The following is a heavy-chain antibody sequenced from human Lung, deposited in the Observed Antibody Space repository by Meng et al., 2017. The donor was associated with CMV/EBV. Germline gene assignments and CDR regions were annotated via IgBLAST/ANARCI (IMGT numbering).Heavy chain of an antibody. D-gene: IGHD2-2*01. CDR1: GGSFSGYY. Sequence: LSCAVYGGSFSGYYWSWIRQPPGKGLEWIGEINHSGSTNYNPSLKSRVTISVDTSKNQFSLKLSSVTAADTAVYYCARRRIGYCSSTSCLNFDYWGQGTXVTGSS. CDR3: ARRRIGYCSSTSCLNFDY. V-gene: IGHV4-34*01. CDR2: INHSGST. J-gene: IGHJ4*02.